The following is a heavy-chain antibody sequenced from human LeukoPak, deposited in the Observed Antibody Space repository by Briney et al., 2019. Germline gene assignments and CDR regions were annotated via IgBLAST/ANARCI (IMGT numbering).Heavy chain of an antibody. D-gene: IGHD5-18*01. J-gene: IGHJ4*02. CDR1: GFTFSNYA. Sequence: GGSLRLSCAASGFTFSNYAMSWVRQAPGKGLEWVSAISGSDGSTNYADSVKGRFTISRDNSKNTLYLQMNSLRAEDTAVYYCARDSSRLYSYGYFDYWGQGTLVTVSS. CDR3: ARDSSRLYSYGYFDY. V-gene: IGHV3-23*01. CDR2: ISGSDGST.